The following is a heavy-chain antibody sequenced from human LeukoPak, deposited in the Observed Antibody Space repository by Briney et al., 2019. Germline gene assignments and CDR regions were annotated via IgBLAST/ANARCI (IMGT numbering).Heavy chain of an antibody. CDR2: LKGGGET. V-gene: IGHV3-23*01. Sequence: GGSLRLSCAASGFSFSNYAMSWVRQAPARGPEWVSSLKGGGETFYADSVKGRFTLSRDDSRNTVYLQLNNLRVEDTAIYYCAKASWVPNADAVWWGQGTQVTVSS. J-gene: IGHJ4*02. D-gene: IGHD1-1*01. CDR3: AKASWVPNADAVW. CDR1: GFSFSNYA.